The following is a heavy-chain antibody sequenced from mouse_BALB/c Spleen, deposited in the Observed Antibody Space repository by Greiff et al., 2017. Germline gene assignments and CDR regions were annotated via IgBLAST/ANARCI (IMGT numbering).Heavy chain of an antibody. CDR1: GFTFSSYA. J-gene: IGHJ3*01. Sequence: EVKLVESGGGLVKPGGSLKLSCAASGFTFSSYAMSWVRQTPEKRLEWVASISSGGSTYYPDSVKGRFTISRDNARNILYLQMSSLRSEDTAMYYCASGGYYGSSAWFAYWGQGTLVTVSA. CDR2: ISSGGST. D-gene: IGHD1-1*01. V-gene: IGHV5-6-5*01. CDR3: ASGGYYGSSAWFAY.